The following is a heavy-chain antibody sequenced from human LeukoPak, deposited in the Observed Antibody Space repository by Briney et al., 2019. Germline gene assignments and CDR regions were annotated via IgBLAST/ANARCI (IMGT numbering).Heavy chain of an antibody. D-gene: IGHD4-17*01. V-gene: IGHV3-74*01. CDR3: VRVGEDYGDRWDF. CDR2: IKPDGSDT. J-gene: IGHJ4*02. Sequence: GGSLRLSCGASGFTFTTHWIHWVRQAPGKGLVWVSRIKPDGSDTNYADSVKGRFTISRDNAKNTVYLQMNSLRAEDTAVYYCVRVGEDYGDRWDFWGQGTLVTVSS. CDR1: GFTFTTHW.